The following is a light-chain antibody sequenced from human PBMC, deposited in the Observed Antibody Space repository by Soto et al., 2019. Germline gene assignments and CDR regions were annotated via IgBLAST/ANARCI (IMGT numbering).Light chain of an antibody. J-gene: IGLJ2*01. V-gene: IGLV1-40*01. CDR1: RSNIGAGYD. Sequence: QSVLMQPPSVSGASGQRVTISCTGSRSNIGAGYDVHWYQQLPGTAPKLLIYGNSNRPSGVPDRFSGSKSGTSASLAITGLQAEDEADYYCQSYDSSLRGLVVFGGGTKLTDL. CDR2: GNS. CDR3: QSYDSSLRGLVV.